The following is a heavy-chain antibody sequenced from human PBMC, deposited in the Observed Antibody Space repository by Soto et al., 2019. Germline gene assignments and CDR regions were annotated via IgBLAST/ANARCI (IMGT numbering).Heavy chain of an antibody. CDR3: ARDRPSAYCGGDCYSFLDP. J-gene: IGHJ5*02. CDR1: GFTFSSYA. D-gene: IGHD2-21*02. Sequence: GGSLRLSCAASGFTFSSYAMHWVRQAPGKGLEWVSLISYDGSNKYYADSVKGRFTISRDNSKNTLYLQMNSLRAEDTAIYYCARDRPSAYCGGDCYSFLDPWGQGTLVTVSS. V-gene: IGHV3-30-3*01. CDR2: ISYDGSNK.